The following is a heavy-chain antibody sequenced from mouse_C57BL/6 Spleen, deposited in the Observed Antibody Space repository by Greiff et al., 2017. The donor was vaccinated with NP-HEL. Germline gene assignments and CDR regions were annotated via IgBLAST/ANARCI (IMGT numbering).Heavy chain of an antibody. Sequence: EVQLQQSGPELVKPGASVKISCKASGYTFTDYYMNWVKQSHGKSLEWIGDINPNNGGTSYNQKFKGKATLTVDKSSSTAYMELRSLTSEDSAVYYCARNGGLDAMDYWGQGTSVTVSS. V-gene: IGHV1-26*01. CDR3: ARNGGLDAMDY. J-gene: IGHJ4*01. CDR1: GYTFTDYY. CDR2: INPNNGGT.